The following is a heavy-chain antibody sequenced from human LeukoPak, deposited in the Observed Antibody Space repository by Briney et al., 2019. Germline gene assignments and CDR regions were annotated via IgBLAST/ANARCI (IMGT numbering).Heavy chain of an antibody. CDR3: ARDFTPEWFDIH. J-gene: IGHJ4*02. V-gene: IGHV3-30*04. D-gene: IGHD3-3*01. Sequence: GGSLRLSCVASGLAFSSYSMHWVRQAPGKGLEWVGVISYDGSDEYYTDSVKGRFTISRDNSKNTVYLQTNSLRADDTAVYYCARDFTPEWFDIHWGQGTLVTVSS. CDR1: GLAFSSYS. CDR2: ISYDGSDE.